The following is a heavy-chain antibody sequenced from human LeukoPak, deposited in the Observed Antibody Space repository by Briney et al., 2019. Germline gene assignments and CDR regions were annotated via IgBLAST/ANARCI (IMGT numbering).Heavy chain of an antibody. D-gene: IGHD6-19*01. CDR3: ARDQIGSSGWYLPDY. CDR2: ISSSSSYI. CDR1: GFTFSSYS. J-gene: IGHJ4*02. V-gene: IGHV3-21*01. Sequence: GGSLRLSCAASGFTFSSYSMKWVRPAPGKGLEWGSSISSSSSYIYYADSVKGRFTISRDNAKNSLYLQMNSLRAEDTAVYYCARDQIGSSGWYLPDYWGQGTLVTVSS.